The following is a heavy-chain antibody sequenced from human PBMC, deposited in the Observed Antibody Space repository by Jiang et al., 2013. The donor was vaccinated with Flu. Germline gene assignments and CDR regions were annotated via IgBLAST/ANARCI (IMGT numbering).Heavy chain of an antibody. CDR2: ISGSGYDT. J-gene: IGHJ3*02. D-gene: IGHD6-19*01. CDR1: GFTFSTYA. Sequence: VQLLESGGDLVQPGGSLKVSCAASGFTFSTYAMSWVRRAPGKGLEWVSTISGSGYDTYYADFVKGRFTISRDNSKNTLYLQMNSLRGEDTAVYYCGTAPSPTYTSDWYPDALDIWGQGTMVSVSS. V-gene: IGHV3-23*01. CDR3: GTAPSPTYTSDWYPDALDI.